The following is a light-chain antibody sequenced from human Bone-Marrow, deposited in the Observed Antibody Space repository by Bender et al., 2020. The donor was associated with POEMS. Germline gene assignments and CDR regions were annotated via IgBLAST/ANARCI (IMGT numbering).Light chain of an antibody. J-gene: IGLJ2*01. CDR2: DDS. CDR3: QAWDSTTASV. CDR1: NIGSKS. Sequence: SYVLTQPPSVSVAPGKTATITCGGKNIGSKSVHWYQQKPGQAPVLVVYDDSDRPSRISERFSGSNSGNTATLTISGTQAMDEADYYCQAWDSTTASVFGGGTKLTVL. V-gene: IGLV3-21*03.